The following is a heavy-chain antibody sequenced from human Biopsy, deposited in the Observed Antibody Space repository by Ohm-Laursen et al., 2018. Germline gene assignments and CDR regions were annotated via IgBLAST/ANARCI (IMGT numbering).Heavy chain of an antibody. CDR1: GFTFSASA. CDR2: IRSKAKSYAT. V-gene: IGHV3-73*01. CDR3: TLEGAGFDN. Sequence: SLRLSCSASGFTFSASAVHWVRQASGKGLEWVGRIRSKAKSYATAYAASVTGRFTISRDDSKNTTYLQMNSLKTEDTAGYYCTLEGAGFDNWGQRTLVTVSS. J-gene: IGHJ4*02. D-gene: IGHD3-10*01.